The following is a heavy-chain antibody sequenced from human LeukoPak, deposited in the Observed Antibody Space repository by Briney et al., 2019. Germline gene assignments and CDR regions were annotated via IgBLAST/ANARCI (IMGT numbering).Heavy chain of an antibody. Sequence: GASVKVSCKASGYTFTSYVISWVRQAPGQGLEWMGWISAYNGNTNYAQKLQGRVTMTTDTSTSTAYMELRSLRSDDTAVYYCARDYIVVVPAAIYGGAAFDIWGQGTMVTVSS. CDR1: GYTFTSYV. J-gene: IGHJ3*02. CDR3: ARDYIVVVPAAIYGGAAFDI. D-gene: IGHD2-2*01. CDR2: ISAYNGNT. V-gene: IGHV1-18*01.